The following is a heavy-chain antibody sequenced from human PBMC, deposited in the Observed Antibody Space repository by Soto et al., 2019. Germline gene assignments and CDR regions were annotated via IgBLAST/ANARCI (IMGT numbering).Heavy chain of an antibody. Sequence: PVGSLRLSCAASGFTFSSYAMTWVRQAPGKGLEWVSAISGSGGSTYYADSVKGRFTISRYNSKNTLYLQMNSLRAEDTAVYYYAKHPSTTVTTKRYYYGMDVWGQGTTVTVSS. D-gene: IGHD4-4*01. CDR2: ISGSGGST. CDR1: GFTFSSYA. CDR3: AKHPSTTVTTKRYYYGMDV. J-gene: IGHJ6*02. V-gene: IGHV3-23*01.